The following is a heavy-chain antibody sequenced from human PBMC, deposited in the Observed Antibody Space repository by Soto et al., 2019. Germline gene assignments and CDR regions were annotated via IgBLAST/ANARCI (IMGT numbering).Heavy chain of an antibody. CDR3: ARVAGYCSSTSCRPHYGMDV. J-gene: IGHJ6*02. D-gene: IGHD2-2*01. Sequence: QVQLVQSGAEVKKPGASVKVSCKASGYTFTSYDINWVRQATGQGLEWMGWMNPNSGNTGYAQKFQGRVTMTRNTSISTAYMELSSLRSEDTAVYYGARVAGYCSSTSCRPHYGMDVWGQGTTVTVSS. V-gene: IGHV1-8*01. CDR1: GYTFTSYD. CDR2: MNPNSGNT.